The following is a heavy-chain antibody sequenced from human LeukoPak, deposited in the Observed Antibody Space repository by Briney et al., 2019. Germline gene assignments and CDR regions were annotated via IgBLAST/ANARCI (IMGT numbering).Heavy chain of an antibody. CDR2: IKQDGSEE. J-gene: IGHJ4*02. D-gene: IGHD3-10*01. Sequence: GGSLRLSCAGSGFIFSNYGMHWVRQAPGKGLEWVANIKQDGSEEYYVDSVKGRFTIARDNAMNSLYLQMNSLRAEDTAVYFCARDRRGPFNYWGQRTLVTVSS. CDR3: ARDRRGPFNY. CDR1: GFIFSNYG. V-gene: IGHV3-7*03.